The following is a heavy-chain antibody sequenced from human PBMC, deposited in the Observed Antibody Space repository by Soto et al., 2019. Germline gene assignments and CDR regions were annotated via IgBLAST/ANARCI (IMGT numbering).Heavy chain of an antibody. Sequence: PSETLSLTCTVSGVSISGSRYYWGWIRQPPGRGLEWIGNIYYSGSTYYTPARKSRVTLSVDTSKNQFSLNLNSETAADTAVYSCARGGIPPSGYGIAYAMDVWGQGTTVTVSS. V-gene: IGHV4-39*01. CDR3: ARGGIPPSGYGIAYAMDV. CDR2: IYYSGST. D-gene: IGHD1-26*01. J-gene: IGHJ6*02. CDR1: GVSISGSRYY.